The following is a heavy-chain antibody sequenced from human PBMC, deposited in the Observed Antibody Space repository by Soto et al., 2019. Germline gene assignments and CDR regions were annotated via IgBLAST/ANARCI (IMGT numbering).Heavy chain of an antibody. CDR1: GGTFSSYA. CDR2: IIPIFGTA. Sequence: SVKVSCKASGGTFSSYAISWGRQAPGQGLEWMGGIIPIFGTANYAQKFQGRVTITADESTSTAYMELSSLRSEDTAVYYCARLYSSSWYASGWFDPWGQGTLVTVSS. D-gene: IGHD6-13*01. V-gene: IGHV1-69*13. CDR3: ARLYSSSWYASGWFDP. J-gene: IGHJ5*02.